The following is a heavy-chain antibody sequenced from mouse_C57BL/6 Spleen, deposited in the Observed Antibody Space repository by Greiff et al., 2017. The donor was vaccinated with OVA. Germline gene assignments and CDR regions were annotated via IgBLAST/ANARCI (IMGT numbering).Heavy chain of an antibody. Sequence: EVQLVESVAELVRPGASVKLSCTASGFTFKNSCMHWVKQRPEQGLEWIGGIDPANGNTYYAEKFQGKATLTADKSSNTAYLQLSSLPSEDTAIYCCTRSLYYYDSWGAMDYWGQGTSVTVSS. D-gene: IGHD1-1*01. CDR3: TRSLYYYDSWGAMDY. J-gene: IGHJ4*01. CDR1: GFTFKNSC. V-gene: IGHV14-3*01. CDR2: IDPANGNT.